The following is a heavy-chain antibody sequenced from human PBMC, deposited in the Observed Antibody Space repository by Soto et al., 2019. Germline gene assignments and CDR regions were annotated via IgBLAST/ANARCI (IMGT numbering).Heavy chain of an antibody. D-gene: IGHD1-26*01. CDR2: ISSSGSTI. J-gene: IGHJ6*02. CDR3: AGERIVGATPYGMDV. CDR1: GFTFSSYE. Sequence: PGGSLRLSCAASGFTFSSYEMNWVRQAPGKGLEWVSYISSSGSTIYYADSVKGRFTISRDNAKNSLYLQMNSLRAEDTAVYYCAGERIVGATPYGMDVWGQGTTVTVSS. V-gene: IGHV3-48*03.